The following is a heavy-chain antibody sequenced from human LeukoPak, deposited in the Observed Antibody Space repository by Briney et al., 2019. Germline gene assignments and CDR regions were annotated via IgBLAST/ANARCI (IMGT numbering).Heavy chain of an antibody. CDR2: IYTSGST. Sequence: SETLSLTCTVSGGSISSYYWSWIRQPAGKGLEWIGRIYTSGSTNYNPSLKSRVTISIDVSKNQFSLKLTSVTAADTAMYYCARGSTVADDYWGQGSLVTVSS. CDR1: GGSISSYY. D-gene: IGHD4-23*01. CDR3: ARGSTVADDY. V-gene: IGHV4-4*07. J-gene: IGHJ4*02.